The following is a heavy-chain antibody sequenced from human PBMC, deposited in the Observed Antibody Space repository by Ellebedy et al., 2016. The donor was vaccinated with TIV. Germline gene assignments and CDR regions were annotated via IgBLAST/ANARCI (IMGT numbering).Heavy chain of an antibody. D-gene: IGHD2/OR15-2a*01. CDR2: IWHDGSNT. J-gene: IGHJ5*01. CDR3: ARDLSTWYITNWFDF. CDR1: GLTFATYG. V-gene: IGHV3-33*01. Sequence: GESLKISCAASGLTFATYGMHWVRQAPGKGLEWVAFIWHDGSNTYYADSVKGRFTISRDNSKNTLYLQMNSLRAGDTAVYYCARDLSTWYITNWFDFWGQGTLVTVSS.